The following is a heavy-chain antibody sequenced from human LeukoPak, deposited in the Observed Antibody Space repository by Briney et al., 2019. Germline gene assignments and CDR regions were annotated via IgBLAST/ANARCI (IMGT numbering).Heavy chain of an antibody. CDR1: GGSFSGYY. D-gene: IGHD4-17*01. CDR2: INHSGST. Sequence: PSETLSLTCAVYGGSFSGYYWSWIRQPPGKGLEWIGEINHSGSTNYNPSLKSRVTISVDTSKNQFSLKLSSVIAADTAVYYCARGHGDFGYWGQGTLVTVSS. J-gene: IGHJ4*02. CDR3: ARGHGDFGY. V-gene: IGHV4-34*01.